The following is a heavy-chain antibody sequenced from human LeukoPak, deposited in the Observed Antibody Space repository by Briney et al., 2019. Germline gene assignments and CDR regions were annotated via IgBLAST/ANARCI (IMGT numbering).Heavy chain of an antibody. V-gene: IGHV3-74*01. J-gene: IGHJ4*02. CDR2: NNGDGSST. CDR3: ARGVDNWNDLLNY. CDR1: GFTLSSYW. Sequence: PGGSLRLSCVVSGFTLSSYWMHWVRQAPGKGLVWVSRNNGDGSSTSYADSVKSRFTMSRDDAQNTLYLQMNSLRAEDTAVYYCARGVDNWNDLLNYWGQGTLVTVSS. D-gene: IGHD1-20*01.